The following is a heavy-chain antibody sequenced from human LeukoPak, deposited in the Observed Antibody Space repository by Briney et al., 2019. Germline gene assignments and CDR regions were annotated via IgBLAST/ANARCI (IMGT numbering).Heavy chain of an antibody. V-gene: IGHV1-18*01. CDR1: GYTFTSYG. Sequence: ASVKVSCKASGYTFTSYGISWVRQAPGQGLEWMGWISAYNGNTNYAQKLQGRVTMTTDTSTSTAYMVLRSLRSDDTAVYYCARADYGDYAINWFDPWGQGTLVTVSS. J-gene: IGHJ5*02. CDR3: ARADYGDYAINWFDP. D-gene: IGHD4-17*01. CDR2: ISAYNGNT.